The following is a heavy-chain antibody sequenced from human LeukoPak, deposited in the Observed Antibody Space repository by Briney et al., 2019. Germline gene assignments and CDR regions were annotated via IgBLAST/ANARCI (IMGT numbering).Heavy chain of an antibody. Sequence: PGGSLRLSCAASGFTFSSYSMNWVRQAPGKGLEWVSSISSSSSYIYYADSVKGRFTISRDNAKNSLYLQMNSLRAGDTAVYYSATPSSTSCCYFDYWGQGTLVTVSS. CDR3: ATPSSTSCCYFDY. V-gene: IGHV3-21*01. CDR2: ISSSSSYI. CDR1: GFTFSSYS. D-gene: IGHD2-2*01. J-gene: IGHJ4*02.